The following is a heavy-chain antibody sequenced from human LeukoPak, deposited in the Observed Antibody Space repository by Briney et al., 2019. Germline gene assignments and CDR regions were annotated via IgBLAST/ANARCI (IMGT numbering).Heavy chain of an antibody. Sequence: SETLSLTCNVSGASIISGRNYWAWIRQSPGKGLEWIGSIYYSGSSYYNPSLQSRVSISVDTSKNHISLKLFSLTAADTALYYCARAPYGSATNNYYMDVWGKGTTVTVSS. CDR1: GASIISGRNY. CDR2: IYYSGSS. CDR3: ARAPYGSATNNYYMDV. V-gene: IGHV4-39*02. J-gene: IGHJ6*03. D-gene: IGHD3-10*01.